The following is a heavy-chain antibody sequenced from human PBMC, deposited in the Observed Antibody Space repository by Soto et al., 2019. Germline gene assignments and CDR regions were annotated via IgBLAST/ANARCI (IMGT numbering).Heavy chain of an antibody. V-gene: IGHV1-69*13. D-gene: IGHD6-19*01. CDR3: AKVRYSSPMGYYYGMDV. J-gene: IGHJ6*02. CDR1: RVAFSKFI. CDR2: IIPIFGTA. Sequence: SVKVSCKASRVAFSKFIVTWVRQAPGLGLEWVGGIIPIFGTANYAQKFRGRVTITADESTSTSYMEVNNLRSEDTAVYYCAKVRYSSPMGYYYGMDVWGQGTTVTVSS.